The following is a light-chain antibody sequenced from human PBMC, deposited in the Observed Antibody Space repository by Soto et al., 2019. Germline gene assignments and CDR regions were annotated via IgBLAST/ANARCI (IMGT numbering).Light chain of an antibody. CDR2: GAS. Sequence: ESVSTQSPGTLSLSPGERATLSCRASQSVTSTYLAWYQQKPGQAPRLLIYGASNRATGIPDRFTGSGSGTDFTLTISRLEPEDFAVYYCQQYGSSPLTFGGGTKVEIK. J-gene: IGKJ4*01. V-gene: IGKV3-20*01. CDR1: QSVTSTY. CDR3: QQYGSSPLT.